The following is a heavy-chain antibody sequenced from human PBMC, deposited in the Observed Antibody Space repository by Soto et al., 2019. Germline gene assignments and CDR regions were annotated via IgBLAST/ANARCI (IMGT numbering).Heavy chain of an antibody. Sequence: QVQLVQSGAEVKKPGASVKVSCKASGYTFTSYYMHWVRQAPGQGLEWMGIINPSGGSTSYAQKFQGRVTMTRDTSTSTVYMELSSLRSEDTAVYYCARDLPALFWSGYPDYWGQGTLVTVSS. CDR3: ARDLPALFWSGYPDY. V-gene: IGHV1-46*01. D-gene: IGHD3-3*01. CDR2: INPSGGST. CDR1: GYTFTSYY. J-gene: IGHJ4*02.